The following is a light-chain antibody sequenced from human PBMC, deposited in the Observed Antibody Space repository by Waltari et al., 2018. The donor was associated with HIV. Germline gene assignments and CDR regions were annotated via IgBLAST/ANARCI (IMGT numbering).Light chain of an antibody. Sequence: QSALTQPRSVSGSPGQSVPFSCTGTSDAIVASKFVSWYQQHPGKAPKLILDEVRQRPSGVPDRFSGSKSGNTASLTISGLQGEDEADYYCSSYTGNSWVFGGGTILTVL. CDR3: SSYTGNSWV. V-gene: IGLV2-11*01. CDR2: EVR. J-gene: IGLJ3*02. CDR1: SDAIVASKF.